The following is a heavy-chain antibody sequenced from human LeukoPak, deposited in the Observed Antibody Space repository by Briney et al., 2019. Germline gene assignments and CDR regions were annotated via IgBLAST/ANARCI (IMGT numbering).Heavy chain of an antibody. CDR1: GGSISSSSYY. Sequence: PSETLSLTCTVSGGSISSSSYYWGWIRQPPGKGLEWFGSIYYSGSTYYNQSLKSRVTISVDTSKNQFSLKLSSVTAADTAVYYCARGRIQLDYWGQGTLVTVSS. CDR3: ARGRIQLDY. J-gene: IGHJ4*02. CDR2: IYYSGST. D-gene: IGHD5-18*01. V-gene: IGHV4-39*01.